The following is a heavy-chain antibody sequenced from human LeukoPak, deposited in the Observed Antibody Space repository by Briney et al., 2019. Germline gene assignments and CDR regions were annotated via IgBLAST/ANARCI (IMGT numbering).Heavy chain of an antibody. V-gene: IGHV1-69*05. Sequence: SVKVSCKASGGTFSSYAISWVRQAPGQGLEWMGGIIPIFATANYAQKFQGRVTITRDTSASTAYMELSSLRSEDTAVYYCARGLGGYDYEFYYFDYWGQGTLVTVSS. J-gene: IGHJ4*02. CDR3: ARGLGGYDYEFYYFDY. D-gene: IGHD5-12*01. CDR2: IIPIFATA. CDR1: GGTFSSYA.